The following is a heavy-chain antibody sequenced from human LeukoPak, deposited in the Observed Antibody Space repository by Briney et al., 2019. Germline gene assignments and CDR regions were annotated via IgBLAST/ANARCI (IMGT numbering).Heavy chain of an antibody. CDR2: IRSKAISYAT. CDR1: GFTFSGSA. J-gene: IGHJ6*04. D-gene: IGHD5-18*01. CDR3: TSGYSYGLGHYYYYGMDV. V-gene: IGHV3-73*01. Sequence: QSGGSLRLSCAASGFTFSGSAMHWVRQASGKGLEWVGRIRSKAISYATAYAASVKGRFTISRDDSKNTAYLQMNSLKTEDTAVYYCTSGYSYGLGHYYYYGMDVWGKGTTVTVSS.